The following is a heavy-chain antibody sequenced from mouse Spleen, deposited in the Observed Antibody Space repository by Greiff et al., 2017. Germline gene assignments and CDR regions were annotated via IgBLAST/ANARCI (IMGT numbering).Heavy chain of an antibody. Sequence: EVKLVESGGGLVQPKGSLKLSCAASGFSFNTYAMNWVRQAPGKGLEWVARIRSKSNNYATYYADSVKDRFTISRDDSESMLYLQMNNLKTEDTAMYYCVRHGYHGGFDYWGQGTTLTVSS. V-gene: IGHV10-1*01. CDR2: IRSKSNNYAT. CDR1: GFSFNTYA. J-gene: IGHJ2*01. D-gene: IGHD2-2*01. CDR3: VRHGYHGGFDY.